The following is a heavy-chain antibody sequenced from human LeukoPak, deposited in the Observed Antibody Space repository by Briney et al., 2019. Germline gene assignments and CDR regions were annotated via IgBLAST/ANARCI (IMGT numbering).Heavy chain of an antibody. CDR1: GYTFTSYD. Sequence: VASVKVSCKASGYTFTSYDINWVRQATGQGLEWMGWMNPNSGNTGYAQKFQGRVTMTRNTSISTAYMELSSLRSEDTAVYYCARGDWGSYLSNLEYYYYGMDVWGQGITVTVSS. D-gene: IGHD1-26*01. CDR2: MNPNSGNT. CDR3: ARGDWGSYLSNLEYYYYGMDV. J-gene: IGHJ6*02. V-gene: IGHV1-8*01.